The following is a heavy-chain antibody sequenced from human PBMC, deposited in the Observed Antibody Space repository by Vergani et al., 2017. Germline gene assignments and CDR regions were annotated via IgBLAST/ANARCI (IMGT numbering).Heavy chain of an antibody. D-gene: IGHD3-10*01. Sequence: QLQLQESGPGLVKPSETLSLTCTVSGGSISSSSYYWGWIRQPPGKGLEWIGSIYYSGSTYYNPSLKSRVTISVDTSKNQFSLKLSSVTAADTAVYYCARRDYYGAGSYPEYWGQGTLVTVSS. V-gene: IGHV4-39*01. J-gene: IGHJ4*02. CDR3: ARRDYYGAGSYPEY. CDR2: IYYSGST. CDR1: GGSISSSSYY.